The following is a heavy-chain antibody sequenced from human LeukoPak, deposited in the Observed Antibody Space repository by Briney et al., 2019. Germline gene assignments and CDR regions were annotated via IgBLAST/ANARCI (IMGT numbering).Heavy chain of an antibody. V-gene: IGHV1-69*05. CDR3: ALTGVAYCGGDCYLSFDY. CDR1: GGTFSSYA. Sequence: EASVKVSCKASGGTFSSYAISWVRQAPGQGLEWMGGSIPIFGTANYAQKFQGRVTITTDESTSTAYMELSSLRSEDTAVYYCALTGVAYCGGDCYLSFDYWGQGTLVTVSS. CDR2: SIPIFGTA. J-gene: IGHJ4*02. D-gene: IGHD2-21*02.